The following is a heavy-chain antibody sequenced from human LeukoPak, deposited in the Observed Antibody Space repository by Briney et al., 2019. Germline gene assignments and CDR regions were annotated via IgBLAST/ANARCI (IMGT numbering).Heavy chain of an antibody. J-gene: IGHJ4*02. CDR3: XXXXXXXXXXXGYYQPGDY. Sequence: PGGSLRLSCAASGFTFSDYYMSWVRQAPGKGLEWVSAISGSGGSTYYADSVKGRFTISRDNSKNTPYLQMNSLRAEDTAVYYCXXXXXXXXXXXGYYQPGDYWGQGTLVTVSS. D-gene: IGHD3-3*01. CDR1: GFTFSDYY. V-gene: IGHV3-23*01. CDR2: ISGSGGST.